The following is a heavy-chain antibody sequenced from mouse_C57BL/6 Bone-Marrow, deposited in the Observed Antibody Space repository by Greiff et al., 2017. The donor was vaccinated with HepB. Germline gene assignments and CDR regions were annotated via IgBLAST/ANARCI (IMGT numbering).Heavy chain of an antibody. V-gene: IGHV5-4*01. J-gene: IGHJ2*01. Sequence: EVQLQQSGGGLVKPGGSLKLSCAASGFTFSSYAMSWVRQTPEKRLEWVATISDGGSYTYYPDNVKGRFTISRDNAKDNLYLQMSHLKSEDTAMYYCARVGLGYWGQGTTLTVSS. CDR2: ISDGGSYT. CDR3: ARVGLGY. CDR1: GFTFSSYA.